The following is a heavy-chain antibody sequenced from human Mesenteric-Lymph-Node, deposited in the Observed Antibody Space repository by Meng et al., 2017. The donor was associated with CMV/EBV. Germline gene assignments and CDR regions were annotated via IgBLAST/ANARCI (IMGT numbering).Heavy chain of an antibody. V-gene: IGHV1-69*05. CDR3: ARRRQQLVGSCWFDP. CDR1: GGTFSSYA. D-gene: IGHD6-13*01. Sequence: SVKVSCKASGGTFSSYAISWVRQAPGQGLEWMGGIIPIFGTANYAQKFQGRVTITTDESTSTAYMELRSLRSDDTAVYYCARRRQQLVGSCWFDPWGQGTLVTVSS. J-gene: IGHJ5*02. CDR2: IIPIFGTA.